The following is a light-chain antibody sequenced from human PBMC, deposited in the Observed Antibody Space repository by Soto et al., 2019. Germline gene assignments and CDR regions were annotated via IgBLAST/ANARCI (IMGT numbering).Light chain of an antibody. V-gene: IGLV2-14*02. CDR1: SSDVGFYNL. CDR3: SSYAGSSNV. J-gene: IGLJ1*01. CDR2: EVS. Sequence: QSALTQPASVSGSPGQSITISCTGTSSDVGFYNLVSWYQHRPGKAPKLMIYEVSNRPSGVSNRFSGSKSGNTASLTVSGLQAEDEADYYCSSYAGSSNVFGTGTKVTVL.